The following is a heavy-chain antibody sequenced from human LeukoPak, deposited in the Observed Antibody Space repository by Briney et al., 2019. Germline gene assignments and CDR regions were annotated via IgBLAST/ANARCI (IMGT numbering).Heavy chain of an antibody. J-gene: IGHJ6*02. CDR3: ARDFGYSSSWYSNYYGMDV. CDR2: IYYSGST. CDR1: GGSISSSSYY. V-gene: IGHV4-31*03. Sequence: SETLSLTCTVSGGSISSSSYYWGWIRQHPGKGLEWIGYIYYSGSTYYNPSLKSRVTISVDTSKNQFSLKLSSVTAADTAVYYCARDFGYSSSWYSNYYGMDVWGQGTTVTVSS. D-gene: IGHD6-13*01.